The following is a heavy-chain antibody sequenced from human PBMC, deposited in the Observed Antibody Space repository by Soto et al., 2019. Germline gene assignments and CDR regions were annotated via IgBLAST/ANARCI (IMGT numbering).Heavy chain of an antibody. CDR1: GGSISSYY. CDR3: VSTLVGMVATRHFDY. Sequence: SETLSLTCTVSGGSISSYYWSWIRQPPGKGLEWIGYIYYSGSTNYNPSLKSRVTISVDTSKNQFSLKLSSVTAADTAVYYFVSTLVGMVATRHFDYSGQGTLVTVS. J-gene: IGHJ4*02. D-gene: IGHD5-12*01. CDR2: IYYSGST. V-gene: IGHV4-59*01.